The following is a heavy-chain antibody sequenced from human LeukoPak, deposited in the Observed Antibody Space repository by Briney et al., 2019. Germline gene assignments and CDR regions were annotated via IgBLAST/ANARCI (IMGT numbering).Heavy chain of an antibody. J-gene: IGHJ4*02. Sequence: PGGSLRLSCAASGFTFSSYGMHWVRQAPGKGLEWVANIKQDGSEKYYVDSVKGRFTISRDNAKNSLYLQMNSLRAEDTAVYYCASRNSLFIWGQGTLVTVSS. D-gene: IGHD4-23*01. CDR1: GFTFSSYG. V-gene: IGHV3-7*01. CDR3: ASRNSLFI. CDR2: IKQDGSEK.